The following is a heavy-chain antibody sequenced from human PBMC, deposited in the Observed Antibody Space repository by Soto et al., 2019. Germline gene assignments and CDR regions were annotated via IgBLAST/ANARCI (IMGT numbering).Heavy chain of an antibody. V-gene: IGHV1-18*01. Sequence: QGQLVQSEAEVKKPGASVKVSCKASGYTFTRYGISWVRQAPGQGLEWMGWISGYNGDTTYAQKFQGRVTMTIDTSTSTAYMELRSLTSDDTAVYYCAKNGQPPYYYYGLDVWGQGTKVTVFS. CDR2: ISGYNGDT. J-gene: IGHJ6*02. D-gene: IGHD2-8*01. CDR3: AKNGQPPYYYYGLDV. CDR1: GYTFTRYG.